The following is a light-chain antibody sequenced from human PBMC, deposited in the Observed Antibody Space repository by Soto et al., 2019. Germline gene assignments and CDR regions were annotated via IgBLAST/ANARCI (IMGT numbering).Light chain of an antibody. Sequence: QSALTQPASVSGSPGQSITISCTGTSSDVGGYNYVSWYQQHPGKAPKLMIYDVSNRPSGVPDRFSGSKSGTSASLAISGLQYDDEAEYYCAAWDDSLNGPLFGGGTKLTVL. CDR3: AAWDDSLNGPL. CDR2: DVS. J-gene: IGLJ3*02. CDR1: SSDVGGYNY. V-gene: IGLV2-14*01.